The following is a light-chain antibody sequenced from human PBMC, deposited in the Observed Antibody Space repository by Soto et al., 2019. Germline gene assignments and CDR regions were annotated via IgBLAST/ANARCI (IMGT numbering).Light chain of an antibody. Sequence: EIVLTQSPGTLSLSPGERATLSCRASQSISSSYLAWYQQKPGQAPRLLIYGASSRAAGIPDRFSGSGYGTDFTLTISRLEPEDFAVYYCQQSGTSPSWTFGQGTKVEIK. V-gene: IGKV3-20*01. CDR2: GAS. J-gene: IGKJ1*01. CDR3: QQSGTSPSWT. CDR1: QSISSSY.